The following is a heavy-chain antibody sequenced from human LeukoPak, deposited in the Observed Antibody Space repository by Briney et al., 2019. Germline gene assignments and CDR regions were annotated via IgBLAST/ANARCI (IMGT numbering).Heavy chain of an antibody. Sequence: GSSLRLSCTASGFTFSSYGMHWVRQAPGKGLEWEAVIWYDGSNKYYADSVKGRFTISRDNSTNTLYLQMNSLRAEDTAVYYCARTALDYYYMDVWGKGTTVTVSS. V-gene: IGHV3-33*01. D-gene: IGHD2-2*01. CDR3: ARTALDYYYMDV. CDR1: GFTFSSYG. CDR2: IWYDGSNK. J-gene: IGHJ6*03.